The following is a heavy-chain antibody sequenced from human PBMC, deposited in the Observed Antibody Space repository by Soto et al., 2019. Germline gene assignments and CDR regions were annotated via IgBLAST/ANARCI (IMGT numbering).Heavy chain of an antibody. CDR1: GYTFTSYG. Sequence: ASVKVSCKASGYTFTSYGISWVRQAPGQGLEWMGWISAYNGNTNYAQKLQGRVTMTTDTSTSTAYMELRSLRSDDTAVYYCARGALFFYGSGSYHWFDPWGQGTLVTVSS. D-gene: IGHD3-10*01. CDR2: ISAYNGNT. CDR3: ARGALFFYGSGSYHWFDP. J-gene: IGHJ5*02. V-gene: IGHV1-18*01.